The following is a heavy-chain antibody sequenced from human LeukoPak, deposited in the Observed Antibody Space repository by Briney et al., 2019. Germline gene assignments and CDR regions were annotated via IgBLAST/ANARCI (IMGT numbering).Heavy chain of an antibody. J-gene: IGHJ4*02. CDR2: TYSGGST. Sequence: GGSLRLSCAASGFTVSSNYMSWVRQAPGKGLEWVSVTYSGGSTYYADSVKGRFTISRDNSKNTLYLQMNSLRAEDTAVYYCARDGHDYGDYDYWGQGTLVTVSS. CDR3: ARDGHDYGDYDY. V-gene: IGHV3-53*01. D-gene: IGHD4-17*01. CDR1: GFTVSSNY.